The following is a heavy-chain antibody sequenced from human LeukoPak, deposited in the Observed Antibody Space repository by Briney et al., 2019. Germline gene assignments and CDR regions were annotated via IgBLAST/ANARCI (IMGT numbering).Heavy chain of an antibody. CDR3: ASRGYYDNSAYFRN. CDR1: GGSISSSY. J-gene: IGHJ4*02. CDR2: VYHSEST. Sequence: SETLSLTCTVSGGSISSSYWSWIRQSPGKGLEWIGYVYHSESTNYSPSLKSRVTISIDTSKHQFSLNLTSVTAADTAVYFCASRGYYDNSAYFRNWGQGTLVTVSS. V-gene: IGHV4-59*01. D-gene: IGHD3-22*01.